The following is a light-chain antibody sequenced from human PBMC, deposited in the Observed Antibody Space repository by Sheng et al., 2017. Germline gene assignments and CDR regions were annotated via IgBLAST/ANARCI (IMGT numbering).Light chain of an antibody. CDR1: QSVSIY. CDR3: HQRSSWPLT. V-gene: IGKV3-11*01. Sequence: EIVLTQSPDTLSLSPGERATLSCRASQSVSIYLAWYQQKPGQAPRLVIYDTSKRATGIPVRFSGSGSGTDFTLTINSLEPEDFAVYYCHQRSSWPLTFGGGTKVEI. J-gene: IGKJ4*01. CDR2: DTS.